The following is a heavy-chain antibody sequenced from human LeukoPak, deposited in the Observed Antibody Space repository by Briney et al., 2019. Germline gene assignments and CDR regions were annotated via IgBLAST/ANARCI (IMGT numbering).Heavy chain of an antibody. V-gene: IGHV4-59*01. D-gene: IGHD3-9*01. CDR1: GGSISSYY. CDR3: ARGAGSYYDILTGYHSYYYYYMDV. CDR2: IYYSGST. J-gene: IGHJ6*03. Sequence: SETLSLTCTVSGGSISSYYWSWIRQPPGKGLEWIRYIYYSGSTNYNPSLKSRVTISVDTSRNQFSLKLSSVTAADTAVYYCARGAGSYYDILTGYHSYYYYYMDVWGKGTPVTVSS.